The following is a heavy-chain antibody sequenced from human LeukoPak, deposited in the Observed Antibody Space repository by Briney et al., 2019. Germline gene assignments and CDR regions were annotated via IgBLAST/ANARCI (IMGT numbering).Heavy chain of an antibody. CDR1: GITLSNYG. V-gene: IGHV3-23*01. CDR3: AKRGVVIRVILVGFHKEAYYFDS. CDR2: ISDSAGRT. Sequence: PGGSLRLSCAVSGITLSNYGMSWVRQAPGKGLEWVAGISDSAGRTKYAYPVKGRFTISRDNPKNTLYLQMNSLRAEDTAVYFCAKRGVVIRVILVGFHKEAYYFDSWGQGALVTVSS. D-gene: IGHD3-22*01. J-gene: IGHJ4*02.